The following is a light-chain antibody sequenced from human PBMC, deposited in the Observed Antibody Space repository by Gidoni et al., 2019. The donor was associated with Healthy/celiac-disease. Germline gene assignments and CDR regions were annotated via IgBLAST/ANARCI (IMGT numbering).Light chain of an antibody. J-gene: IGKJ1*01. CDR1: QSISSW. CDR2: TAS. CDR3: QQSNSFPGT. V-gene: IGKV1-5*03. Sequence: DIQMTQYPSTLSASVGDRVTITCRASQSISSWLAWYQQQPGKAPKLLIYTASSLESGVPSRFSGSGSGTDFTLTISSLQPEDFATYYCQQSNSFPGTFGQGTKVEIK.